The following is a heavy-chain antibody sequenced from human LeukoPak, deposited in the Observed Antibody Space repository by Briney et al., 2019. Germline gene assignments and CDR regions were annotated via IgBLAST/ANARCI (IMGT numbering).Heavy chain of an antibody. CDR2: ITSGGDYI. Sequence: GGSLRLSCAASGFTFNTFNMNWVRQAPGKGLEWVSSITSGGDYIYYADSVKGRFTTSRDNAKNSLSLQLNSLRVEDTAVYYCARGHYDVLAASYMWTPDYWGQGTLVTVSS. V-gene: IGHV3-21*01. CDR3: ARGHYDVLAASYMWTPDY. J-gene: IGHJ4*02. CDR1: GFTFNTFN. D-gene: IGHD3-9*01.